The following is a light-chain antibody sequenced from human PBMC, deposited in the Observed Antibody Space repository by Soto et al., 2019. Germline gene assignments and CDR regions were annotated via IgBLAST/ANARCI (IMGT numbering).Light chain of an antibody. CDR1: QSVSSTY. Sequence: EIVLTQSPATLSLSPGERATLSCRASQSVSSTYLAWYQQKPAQPPRLLIYGTSTRSTGIPDRFIGSGSGTDFTLTITRLEPEDFAVYYCQQYGSSPWTFGQGTKVDIK. V-gene: IGKV3-20*01. J-gene: IGKJ1*01. CDR3: QQYGSSPWT. CDR2: GTS.